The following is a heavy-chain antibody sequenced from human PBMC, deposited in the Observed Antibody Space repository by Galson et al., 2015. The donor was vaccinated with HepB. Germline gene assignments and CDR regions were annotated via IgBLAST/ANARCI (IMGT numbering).Heavy chain of an antibody. Sequence: SLRLSCAASGFTVSSNYMSWVRQAPGKGLEWVSVIYSGGSTYYADSVKGRFTISRHNSKNTLYLQMNSLRAEDTAVYYCARGPGSGSYQGAFDIWGQGTMVTVSS. D-gene: IGHD3-10*01. CDR2: IYSGGST. CDR1: GFTVSSNY. V-gene: IGHV3-53*04. CDR3: ARGPGSGSYQGAFDI. J-gene: IGHJ3*02.